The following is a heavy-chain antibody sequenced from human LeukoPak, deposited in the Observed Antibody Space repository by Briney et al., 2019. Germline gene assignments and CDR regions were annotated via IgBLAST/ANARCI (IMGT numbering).Heavy chain of an antibody. Sequence: GHSQRLSCAASGFSLRTYAMNWVRQVPGKGLEWVSSIGGSDDTRYYAASVKGRFTIPSDFSTNTVSLQMNSLRAEDTAVYFCAKGLVVNDNYFDNWGQGTMVTVSS. D-gene: IGHD2-15*01. CDR1: GFSLRTYA. V-gene: IGHV3-23*01. CDR2: IGGSDDTR. CDR3: AKGLVVNDNYFDN. J-gene: IGHJ4*02.